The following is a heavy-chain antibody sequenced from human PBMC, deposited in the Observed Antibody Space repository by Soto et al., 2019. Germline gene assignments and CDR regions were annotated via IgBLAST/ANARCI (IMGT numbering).Heavy chain of an antibody. CDR2: ISSSGSTI. CDR1: GFTFSSYA. D-gene: IGHD3-3*01. J-gene: IGHJ6*02. CDR3: ARDTWIAYYDFWSGSPAPFFDYYYYGMDV. Sequence: EVQLLESGGGLVQPGGSLRLSCAASGFTFSSYAMSWVRQAPGKGLEWVSYISSSGSTIYYADSVKGRFTISRDNAKNSLYLQMNSLRAEDTAVYYCARDTWIAYYDFWSGSPAPFFDYYYYGMDVWGQGTTVTVSS. V-gene: IGHV3-48*03.